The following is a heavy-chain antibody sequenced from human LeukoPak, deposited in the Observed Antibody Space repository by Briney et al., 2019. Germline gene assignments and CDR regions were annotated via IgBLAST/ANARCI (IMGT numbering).Heavy chain of an antibody. J-gene: IGHJ4*02. D-gene: IGHD3-16*01. CDR1: GYTFSSYW. V-gene: IGHV3-74*01. CDR2: INSDGSST. Sequence: GRSLRLSCAASGYTFSSYWMYWVRQAPGKGLVWVSRINSDGSSTSYAESVKGRFTISRDNAKNTLYLQINSLRAEDTAVYYCAIDPALQTYYDYVWGSYSGFDYWGQGTLVTVSS. CDR3: AIDPALQTYYDYVWGSYSGFDY.